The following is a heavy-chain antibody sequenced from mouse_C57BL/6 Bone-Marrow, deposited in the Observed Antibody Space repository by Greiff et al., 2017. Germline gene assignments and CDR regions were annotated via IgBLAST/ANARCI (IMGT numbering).Heavy chain of an antibody. D-gene: IGHD4-1*01. J-gene: IGHJ3*01. CDR3: ARDGTGTGFAY. Sequence: EVKLMESGGGLVKPGGSLKLSCAASGFTFSSYAMSWVRQTPEKRLERVATISDGGSYTYYPDNVKGRFTISRDNAKNNLYLQMSHLKSEDTAMYYCARDGTGTGFAYWGQGTLVTVSA. V-gene: IGHV5-4*01. CDR1: GFTFSSYA. CDR2: ISDGGSYT.